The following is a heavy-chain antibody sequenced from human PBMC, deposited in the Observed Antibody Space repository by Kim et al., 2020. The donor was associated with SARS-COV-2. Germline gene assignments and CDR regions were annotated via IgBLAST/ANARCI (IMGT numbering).Heavy chain of an antibody. CDR1: GFTVNSNH. CDR2: IFSGGST. D-gene: IGHD2-15*01. Sequence: GGSLRLSCAASGFTVNSNHMSWVRQAPGKGLEWVSVIFSGGSTFYADSAKGRFTVSRDKSKNTLYLQMNSLRSEDTAVYYCARGRDGFSWDYCGQGTLVTVSS. J-gene: IGHJ4*02. V-gene: IGHV3-66*01. CDR3: ARGRDGFSWDY.